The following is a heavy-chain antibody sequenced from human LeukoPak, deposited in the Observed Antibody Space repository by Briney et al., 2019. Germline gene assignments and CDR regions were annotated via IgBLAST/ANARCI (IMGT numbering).Heavy chain of an antibody. V-gene: IGHV3-9*03. CDR3: AKDIKGYYDDSGAINF. CDR1: GLTFADYA. D-gene: IGHD3-22*01. CDR2: ISWNSVRI. Sequence: GGSLRLSCAASGLTFADYAMHCVRQAPGKGLEWVSSISWNSVRIAYADSVKGRFSISRDNARNSLYLQMNSLRSEDMAFYYCAKDIKGYYDDSGAINFWGQGTLVIVSS. J-gene: IGHJ4*02.